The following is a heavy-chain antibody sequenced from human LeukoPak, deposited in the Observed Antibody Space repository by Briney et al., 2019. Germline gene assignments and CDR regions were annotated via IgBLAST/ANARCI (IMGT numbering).Heavy chain of an antibody. CDR1: GFTFSNDW. J-gene: IGHJ4*02. Sequence: GGSLRLSCAASGFTFSNDWMSWVRQAPGEGLEWVANIKEDGSDKYYVDSVKGRFTVSRDNAKNSLYLQMNSLRAEDTAVYYCARDRDWGTDYWGQGTLVTVSS. CDR2: IKEDGSDK. V-gene: IGHV3-7*05. D-gene: IGHD7-27*01. CDR3: ARDRDWGTDY.